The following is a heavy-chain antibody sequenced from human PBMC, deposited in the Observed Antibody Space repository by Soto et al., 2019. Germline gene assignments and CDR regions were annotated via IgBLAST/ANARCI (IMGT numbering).Heavy chain of an antibody. CDR1: GGSISSSSYY. Sequence: QLQLQESGPGLVKPSETLSLTCTVSGGSISSSSYYWGWIRQPPGKGLEWIGSIYYSGSTYYNPSXXXRXXISVDTSKNQFSLQLSSVTAADTAVYYCATLWGQDWGQGTLVTVSS. CDR2: IYYSGST. D-gene: IGHD3-10*01. CDR3: ATLWGQD. V-gene: IGHV4-39*01. J-gene: IGHJ4*02.